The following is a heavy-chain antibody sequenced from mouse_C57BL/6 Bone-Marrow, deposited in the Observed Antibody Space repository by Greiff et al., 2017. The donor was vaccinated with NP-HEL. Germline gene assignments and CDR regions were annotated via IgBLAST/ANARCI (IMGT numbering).Heavy chain of an antibody. Sequence: QVQLKESGPGLVKPSQSLFLTCSITGFPITSGYYWIWIRQSPGKPLEWMGYITHSGETFYNPSLQCPISITREPSQNQFFLQLNSVTTEDTAMYYCARDTTVETRYFDVWGTGTTVTVSS. D-gene: IGHD1-1*01. CDR2: ITHSGET. CDR1: GFPITSGYY. V-gene: IGHV12-3*01. CDR3: ARDTTVETRYFDV. J-gene: IGHJ1*03.